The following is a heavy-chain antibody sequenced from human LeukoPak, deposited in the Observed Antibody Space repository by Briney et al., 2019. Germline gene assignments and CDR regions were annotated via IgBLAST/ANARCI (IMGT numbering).Heavy chain of an antibody. CDR1: GFTFNDYN. D-gene: IGHD3-16*01. J-gene: IGHJ3*02. V-gene: IGHV3-11*01. Sequence: GGSLRLSCAASGFTFNDYNVGWIRQAPGKGLEWVACISSGMYYADSVKGRFTISRDNAKNSLYLQMNSLRADDTAVYYCARRIWGADSQSHTFDIWGQGTMVTVSS. CDR3: ARRIWGADSQSHTFDI. CDR2: ISSGM.